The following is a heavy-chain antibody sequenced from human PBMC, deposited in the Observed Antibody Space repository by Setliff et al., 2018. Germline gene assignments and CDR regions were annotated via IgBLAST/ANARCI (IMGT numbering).Heavy chain of an antibody. V-gene: IGHV3-30*02. CDR1: GFIFNKFG. J-gene: IGHJ4*02. Sequence: GSLRLSCVASGFIFNKFGMHWVRQAPGKGLEWLAFIQYDGSDKYYEDSVKGRFTISRDNSKNTVYLQMNSLRAEDTAVYYCARGGSPYYFDYWGQGTLVTVSS. CDR2: IQYDGSDK. CDR3: ARGGSPYYFDY.